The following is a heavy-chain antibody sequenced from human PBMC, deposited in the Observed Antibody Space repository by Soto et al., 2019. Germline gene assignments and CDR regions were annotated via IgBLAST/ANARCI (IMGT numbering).Heavy chain of an antibody. J-gene: IGHJ5*02. V-gene: IGHV4-34*01. CDR3: AREVKASTYYYGSGSYRPYNWFDP. Sequence: PSETLSLTCAVYGGSFSGYYWSWIRQPPGKGLEWIGEINHSGSTNYNPSLKSRVTISVDTSKNQFSLKLSSVTAADTAVYYCAREVKASTYYYGSGSYRPYNWFDPWGQGTLVTVSS. CDR1: GGSFSGYY. CDR2: INHSGST. D-gene: IGHD3-10*01.